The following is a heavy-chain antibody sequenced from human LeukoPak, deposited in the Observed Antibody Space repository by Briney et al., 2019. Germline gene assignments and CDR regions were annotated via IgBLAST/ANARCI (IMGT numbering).Heavy chain of an antibody. V-gene: IGHV4-38-2*02. CDR3: ALLVVY. CDR2: NYHSGST. Sequence: SEPLSLTCTVSGYSLSSGYYWGWLRQPPGKGLEWIGINYHSGSTYYNPSLKSRVTISVDTSKYQLSLKLSPVSAAGTAVYYCALLVVYWGQGTLVTVSS. CDR1: GYSLSSGYY. J-gene: IGHJ4*02. D-gene: IGHD3-10*01.